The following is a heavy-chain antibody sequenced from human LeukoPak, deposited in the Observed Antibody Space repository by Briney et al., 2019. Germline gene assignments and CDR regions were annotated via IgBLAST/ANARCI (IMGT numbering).Heavy chain of an antibody. D-gene: IGHD6-13*01. CDR3: VTAAHFDY. J-gene: IGHJ4*02. CDR2: IDPSDSYT. V-gene: IGHV5-10-1*01. Sequence: GESRKIPCKGSGYSFTSYWITWVRQMPGKGLEWMGRIDPSDSYTNYSPSFQGHVTISADKSISTAYLQWSSLKASDTAIYYCVTAAHFDYWGQETLVPVSS. CDR1: GYSFTSYW.